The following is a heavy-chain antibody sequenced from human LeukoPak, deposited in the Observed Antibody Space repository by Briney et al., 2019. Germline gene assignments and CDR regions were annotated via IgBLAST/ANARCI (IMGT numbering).Heavy chain of an antibody. CDR2: ISYDGSSK. V-gene: IGHV3-30-3*01. CDR1: GFTFSTYA. D-gene: IGHD1-26*01. Sequence: GRSLRLSCAASGFTFSTYAIHWVRQAPGKGLEGVAVISYDGSSKFYADSVKGRFTISRDNSKNSVNLQMNSLRAEDTAVYYCASPYSGTYSYFDYWGQGTLVTVSS. J-gene: IGHJ4*02. CDR3: ASPYSGTYSYFDY.